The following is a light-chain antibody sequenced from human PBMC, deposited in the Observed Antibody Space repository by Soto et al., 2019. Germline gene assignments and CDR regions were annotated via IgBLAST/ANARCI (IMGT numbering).Light chain of an antibody. J-gene: IGLJ2*01. CDR2: EGS. CDR3: CSYAGSSTYVV. V-gene: IGLV2-23*01. Sequence: QSVLTQPASVSGSPGQSITISCTGTSSDVGSYNLVSWYQQHPGKAPKLMIYEGSKRPSGVSNRLSGSKSGNTASRTISGRQAEDEADDYCCSYAGSSTYVVFGVGTKLTVL. CDR1: SSDVGSYNL.